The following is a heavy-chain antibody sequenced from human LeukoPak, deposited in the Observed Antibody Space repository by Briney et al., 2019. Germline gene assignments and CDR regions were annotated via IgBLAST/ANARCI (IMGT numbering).Heavy chain of an antibody. V-gene: IGHV4-31*03. J-gene: IGHJ4*02. CDR2: IFYSGST. D-gene: IGHD2-8*02. Sequence: PSETLSLTCTVSGVSISSGGYYWSWIRQHPGKGLEWIGYIFYSGSTYYNPSLKSRVTISVDTSKNQFSLKLSSVTAEDTAVYYCARAGGVWLELDYWGQGTLVTVSS. CDR1: GVSISSGGYY. CDR3: ARAGGVWLELDY.